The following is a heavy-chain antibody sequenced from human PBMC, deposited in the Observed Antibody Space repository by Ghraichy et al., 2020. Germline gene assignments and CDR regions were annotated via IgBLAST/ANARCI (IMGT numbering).Heavy chain of an antibody. CDR1: GDSIRSSAYS. J-gene: IGHJ6*03. Sequence: SETLSLTSDHSGDSIRSSAYSMSWIRQPPAKGLEWIGYIYYSGSTYYNPSLKSRVTISVDTSKNQFSLKLSSVTAADTAVYYCATSYSSSGPYYYYYMDVWAIWTTLT. D-gene: IGHD6-6*01. V-gene: IGHV4-30-4*07. CDR2: IYYSGST. CDR3: ATSYSSSGPYYYYYMDV.